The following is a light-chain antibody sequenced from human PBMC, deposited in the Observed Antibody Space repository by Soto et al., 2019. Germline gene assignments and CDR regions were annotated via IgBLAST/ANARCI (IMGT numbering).Light chain of an antibody. V-gene: IGKV1-27*01. Sequence: DIQMTQSPSSLSASAGDRVTITCRASQGISNYLAWYQQKPGRVPKLLIYTASTLQSGVPSRFTGSGSGTDFTLTISSLQPEDVATYYCQKCDSAPFTFGPGTKVDIK. CDR1: QGISNY. CDR2: TAS. CDR3: QKCDSAPFT. J-gene: IGKJ3*01.